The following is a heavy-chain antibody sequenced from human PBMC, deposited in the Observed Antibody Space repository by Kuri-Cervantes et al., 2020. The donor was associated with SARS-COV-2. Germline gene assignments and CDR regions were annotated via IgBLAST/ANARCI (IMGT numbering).Heavy chain of an antibody. CDR3: AIKTAVAGPGAIDY. D-gene: IGHD6-19*01. Sequence: GGSLRLSCAASGFTVSSNYMSWVRQAPGKGLEWVSVIYSGGSTYYADSVKGRFTISRDNSKNTLYLLMNSLRAEDTAVYYCAIKTAVAGPGAIDYWGQGTLVTVSS. V-gene: IGHV3-53*01. CDR2: IYSGGST. J-gene: IGHJ4*02. CDR1: GFTVSSNY.